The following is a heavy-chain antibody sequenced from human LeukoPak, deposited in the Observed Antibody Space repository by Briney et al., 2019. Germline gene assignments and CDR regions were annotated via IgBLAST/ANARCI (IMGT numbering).Heavy chain of an antibody. V-gene: IGHV3-30*18. CDR2: ISYDGSNK. CDR3: AELGSYYYGSGSYTYAHDY. D-gene: IGHD3-10*01. J-gene: IGHJ4*02. CDR1: GFTFSSYW. Sequence: PGGSLRLSCAASGFTFSSYWMSWVRQAPGKGLEWVAVISYDGSNKYYADSVKGRFTISRDNSKNTLYLQMNSLRAEDTAVYYCAELGSYYYGSGSYTYAHDYWGQGTLVTVSS.